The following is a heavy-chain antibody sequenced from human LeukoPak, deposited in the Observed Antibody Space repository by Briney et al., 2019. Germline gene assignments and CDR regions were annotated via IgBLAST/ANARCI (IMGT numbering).Heavy chain of an antibody. CDR2: IFPGDSEI. CDR1: GYTFADYW. Sequence: GESLKFSCKGSGYTFADYWIGWVRQVPGQGLEWMGIIFPGDSEIKYSPSFEGQVTISVDKSTSTTSLQWSSLKASDTAIYYCARHGLTGCNNVGCYKSFHYYGMDVWGQGTTVIVSS. D-gene: IGHD2-8*01. CDR3: ARHGLTGCNNVGCYKSFHYYGMDV. V-gene: IGHV5-51*01. J-gene: IGHJ6*02.